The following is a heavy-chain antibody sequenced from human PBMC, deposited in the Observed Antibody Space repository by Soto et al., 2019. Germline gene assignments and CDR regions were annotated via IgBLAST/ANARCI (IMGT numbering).Heavy chain of an antibody. D-gene: IGHD3-10*01. V-gene: IGHV3-74*01. Sequence: EVQLVESGGGLGQPGGSLRLSCAASEFTFSDFWMHWVRQAPGKGLVWVSRIDSDGSGTRYADSVKGRFTISRDNAKNTLYLQMNSLRADDTAVYYRVRDGHGDVPIDYWGQGTLVTVSS. J-gene: IGHJ4*02. CDR2: IDSDGSGT. CDR1: EFTFSDFW. CDR3: VRDGHGDVPIDY.